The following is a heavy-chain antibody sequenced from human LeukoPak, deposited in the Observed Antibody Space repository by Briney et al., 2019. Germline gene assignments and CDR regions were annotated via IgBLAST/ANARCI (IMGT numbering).Heavy chain of an antibody. CDR2: IVSDGSST. J-gene: IGHJ4*02. Sequence: GSLRLSCAASGFTFSTYWVHWVRQAPGKGLVWVSRIVSDGSSTSNADSVKGRFTISRDNAKNTLYLQMNSLRAEDTAVYYCARGTGLIDYWGQGTLVTVSS. V-gene: IGHV3-74*01. CDR3: ARGTGLIDY. D-gene: IGHD2-8*02. CDR1: GFTFSTYW.